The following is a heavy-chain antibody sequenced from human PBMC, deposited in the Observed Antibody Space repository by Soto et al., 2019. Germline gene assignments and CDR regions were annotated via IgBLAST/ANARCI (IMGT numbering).Heavy chain of an antibody. V-gene: IGHV4-39*01. CDR3: ARHSFPSARRLGELLP. J-gene: IGHJ5*02. Sequence: QLQLQESGPGLVKPSETLSLTCTVSGGSISSSSYYWGWIRQPPGKGLEWIGSIYYSGSTYYNPSLKSRVTIPVDTSKTQFSLTLSSVTAADTAVYYCARHSFPSARRLGELLPWGQGTLVTVSS. CDR2: IYYSGST. D-gene: IGHD3-16*01. CDR1: GGSISSSSYY.